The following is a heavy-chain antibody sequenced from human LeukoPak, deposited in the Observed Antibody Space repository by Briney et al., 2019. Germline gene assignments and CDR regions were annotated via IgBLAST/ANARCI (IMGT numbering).Heavy chain of an antibody. CDR1: GYSISSYY. Sequence: SETLSLTCTVSGYSISSYYWSWIRQPPGKGLEWIGYISYSGSTNYNPSLNSRVTISADTSKNQFSLKLRSVTAADTAVYYCARENSSSGVYYYYMDVWGKGTTVTVSS. J-gene: IGHJ6*03. V-gene: IGHV4-59*01. CDR2: ISYSGST. D-gene: IGHD6-13*01. CDR3: ARENSSSGVYYYYMDV.